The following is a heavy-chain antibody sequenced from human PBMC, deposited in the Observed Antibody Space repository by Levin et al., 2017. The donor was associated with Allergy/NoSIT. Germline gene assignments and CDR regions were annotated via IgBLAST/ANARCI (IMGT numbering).Heavy chain of an antibody. CDR2: IYYSGST. V-gene: IGHV4-39*01. Sequence: SETLSLTCTVSGGSISSSSYYWGWIRQPPGKGLEWIGSIYYSGSTYYNPSLKSRVTISVDTSKNQFSLKLSSVTAADTAVYYCARLRIDDIVVVPAAMGEYFDYWGQGTLVTVSS. CDR1: GGSISSSSYY. D-gene: IGHD2-2*01. J-gene: IGHJ4*02. CDR3: ARLRIDDIVVVPAAMGEYFDY.